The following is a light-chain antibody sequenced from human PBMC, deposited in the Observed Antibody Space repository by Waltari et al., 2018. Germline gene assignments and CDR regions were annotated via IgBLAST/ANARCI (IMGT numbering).Light chain of an antibody. CDR2: GTS. J-gene: IGKJ4*01. CDR1: QSVTSIS. V-gene: IGKV3-20*01. Sequence: EIVLTQSPGTLSLSPGERATLSCRASQSVTSISFSWYQHKPGQAPRLLIYGTSNRATGIPDRFSGSGFGTDFTLTISRLGPEDFAVYYCQQYDGLVLTFGGGTKVEI. CDR3: QQYDGLVLT.